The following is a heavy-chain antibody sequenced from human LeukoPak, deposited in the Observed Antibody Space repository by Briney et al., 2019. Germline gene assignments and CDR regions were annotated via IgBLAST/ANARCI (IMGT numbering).Heavy chain of an antibody. CDR3: AKARTLRIAAALLDY. CDR1: GFIFDDYA. J-gene: IGHJ4*02. Sequence: GGSLRLSCAASGFIFDDYAMHWVRQAPGKGLEWVSGISWNSGSIGYADSVKGRFTISRDNAKNSLYLQMNSLRAEDTALYYCAKARTLRIAAALLDYWGQGTLVTVSS. CDR2: ISWNSGSI. D-gene: IGHD6-13*01. V-gene: IGHV3-9*01.